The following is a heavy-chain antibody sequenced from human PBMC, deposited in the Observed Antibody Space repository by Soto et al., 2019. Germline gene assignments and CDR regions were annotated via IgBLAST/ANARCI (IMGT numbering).Heavy chain of an antibody. J-gene: IGHJ6*02. Sequence: SVKVSCKASGGTFSSYAISWVRQAPGQGLEWVGGIIPIFGTANYAQKFQGRVTITADKSTSTAYMELSSLRSEDTAVYYCARDLSAAAGLPYYYYYGMDVWGQGTTVTV. D-gene: IGHD6-13*01. CDR3: ARDLSAAAGLPYYYYYGMDV. V-gene: IGHV1-69*06. CDR2: IIPIFGTA. CDR1: GGTFSSYA.